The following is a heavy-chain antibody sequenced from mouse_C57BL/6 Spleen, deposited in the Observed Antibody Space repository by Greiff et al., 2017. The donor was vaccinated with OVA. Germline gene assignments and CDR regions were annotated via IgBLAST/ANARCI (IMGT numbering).Heavy chain of an antibody. Sequence: QVHVKQSGPGLVQPSQSLSITCTVSGFSLTSYGVHWVRQSPGKGLEWLGVIWSGGSTDYNAAFISRLSISKDNSKSQVFFKMNSLQADDTAIYYCASKNWDYAMDYWGQGTSVTVSS. CDR2: IWSGGST. CDR1: GFSLTSYG. J-gene: IGHJ4*01. D-gene: IGHD4-1*01. CDR3: ASKNWDYAMDY. V-gene: IGHV2-2*01.